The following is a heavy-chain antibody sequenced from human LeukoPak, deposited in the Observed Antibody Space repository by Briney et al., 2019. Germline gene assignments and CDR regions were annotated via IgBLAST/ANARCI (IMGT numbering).Heavy chain of an antibody. D-gene: IGHD2-2*01. CDR1: GGSISSGGYY. CDR2: IYYSGST. CDR3: ARVIVVPANWFDP. J-gene: IGHJ5*02. V-gene: IGHV4-31*03. Sequence: SETLSLSCTVSGGSISSGGYYWSWIRQHPGKGLEWIGYIYYSGSTYYNPSLKSRVTISVDTSKNQFSLKLSSVTAADTAVYYCARVIVVPANWFDPWGQGTMVTVSS.